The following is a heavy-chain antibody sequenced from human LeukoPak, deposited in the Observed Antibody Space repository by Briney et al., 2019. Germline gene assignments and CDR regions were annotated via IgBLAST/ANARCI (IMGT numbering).Heavy chain of an antibody. J-gene: IGHJ6*04. D-gene: IGHD3-10*02. CDR2: ISSSSNYI. V-gene: IGHV3-21*01. CDR1: GFTFSSYS. Sequence: PGGSLRLSCAASGFTFSSYSMNWVRQAPGKGLEWVSFISSSSNYIYYADSVKGRFTISRDNAKNSLYLQMNSLRAEDTAVYYCAELSITMIGGVWGKGTTVTISS. CDR3: AELSITMIGGV.